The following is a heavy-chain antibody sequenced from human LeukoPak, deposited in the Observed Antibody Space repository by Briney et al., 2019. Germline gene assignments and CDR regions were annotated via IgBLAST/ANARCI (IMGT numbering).Heavy chain of an antibody. CDR3: ARLYCFTTTCHYYFDY. Sequence: ASVKVSCKASGYTFTSYAMNWVRQAPGQGLEWMGWINTNTGNPTYAQGFTGRFVFSLDTSVSTAYLQISSLKAEDSAVYYCARLYCFTTTCHYYFDYWGQGTLVTVSS. V-gene: IGHV7-4-1*02. CDR2: INTNTGNP. D-gene: IGHD2-2*01. J-gene: IGHJ4*02. CDR1: GYTFTSYA.